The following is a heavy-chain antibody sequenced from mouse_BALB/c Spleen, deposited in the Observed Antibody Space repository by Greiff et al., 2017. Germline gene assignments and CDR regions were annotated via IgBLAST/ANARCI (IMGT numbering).Heavy chain of an antibody. V-gene: IGHV5-17*02. CDR1: GFTFSSFG. D-gene: IGHD1-1*01. Sequence: DVKLVESGGGLVQPGGSRKLSCAASGFTFSSFGMHWVRQAPEKGLDWVAYISSGSSPINYADTVKGRSTIPRDNPKNTLFLQLTSLRSEDTAMYYCARLTTTVVYAMDYWGQGTSVTVAS. J-gene: IGHJ4*01. CDR2: ISSGSSPI. CDR3: ARLTTTVVYAMDY.